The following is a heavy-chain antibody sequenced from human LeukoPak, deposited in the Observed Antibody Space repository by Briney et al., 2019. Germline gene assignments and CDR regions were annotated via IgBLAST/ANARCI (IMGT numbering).Heavy chain of an antibody. D-gene: IGHD6-13*01. CDR2: IYHSGST. J-gene: IGHJ5*02. V-gene: IGHV4-4*02. CDR1: GFTFSSYG. Sequence: AGSLRLSCGASGFTFSSYGMHWVRQPPGKGLEWIGEIYHSGSTNYNPSLKSRVTISVDKSKNQFSLILNSVTAADTAVYYCARGVPAAGSIRFDPWGQGTLVTVSS. CDR3: ARGVPAAGSIRFDP.